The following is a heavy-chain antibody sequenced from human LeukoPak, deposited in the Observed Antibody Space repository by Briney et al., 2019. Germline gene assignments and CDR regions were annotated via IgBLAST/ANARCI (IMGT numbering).Heavy chain of an antibody. CDR1: GFTFSSYW. Sequence: GGSLRLSCAASGFTFSSYWMSWVRQAPGKGLEWVANIKQDGSEKYYVDSVKGRFTISRDNAKNSLYLQMNSLRAEDTAVYYCTAVLHPGTFDYWGQGTLVTVSS. J-gene: IGHJ4*02. D-gene: IGHD2-2*02. V-gene: IGHV3-7*01. CDR3: TAVLHPGTFDY. CDR2: IKQDGSEK.